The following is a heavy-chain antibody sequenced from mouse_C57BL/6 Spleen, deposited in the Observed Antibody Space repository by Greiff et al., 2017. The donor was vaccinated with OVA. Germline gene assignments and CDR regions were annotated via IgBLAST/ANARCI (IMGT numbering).Heavy chain of an antibody. J-gene: IGHJ3*01. CDR2: INPGSGGT. CDR3: AVHYGSSRGFAY. Sequence: QVQLQQSGAELVRPGTSVKVSCKASGYAFTNYLIEWVKQRPGQGLEWIGVINPGSGGTNYNEKFKGKATLTADKSSSTAYRQLSSLTSEDSAVYFCAVHYGSSRGFAYWGQGTLVTVSA. CDR1: GYAFTNYL. D-gene: IGHD1-1*01. V-gene: IGHV1-54*01.